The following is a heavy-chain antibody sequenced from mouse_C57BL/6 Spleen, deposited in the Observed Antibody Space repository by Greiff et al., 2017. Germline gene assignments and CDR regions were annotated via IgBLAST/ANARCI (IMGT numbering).Heavy chain of an antibody. CDR3: TRCRGSGGYFDV. D-gene: IGHD1-1*01. Sequence: QVQLQQSGAELVRPGASVTLSCKASGYTFTDYEMHWVKQTPVHGLEWIGAIDPATGGTAYNQKFKGKAILTADKSSSTAYMELRSLTSEDSAVYYCTRCRGSGGYFDVWGTGTTVTVSS. J-gene: IGHJ1*03. V-gene: IGHV1-15*01. CDR1: GYTFTDYE. CDR2: IDPATGGT.